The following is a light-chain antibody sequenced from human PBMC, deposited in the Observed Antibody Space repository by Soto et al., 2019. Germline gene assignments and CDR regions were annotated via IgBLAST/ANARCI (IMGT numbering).Light chain of an antibody. CDR3: MSYTTSIIYV. J-gene: IGLJ1*01. CDR2: DVT. CDR1: SSDVGFYNH. V-gene: IGLV2-14*01. Sequence: QSALTQPASVSGSPGQSITISCTGTSSDVGFYNHVSWYQQHPGKAPKLMISDVTNRPSGVSDRFSGSKSGNTASLTISGLHTEDEADYYCMSYTTSIIYVFGSGTQLTVL.